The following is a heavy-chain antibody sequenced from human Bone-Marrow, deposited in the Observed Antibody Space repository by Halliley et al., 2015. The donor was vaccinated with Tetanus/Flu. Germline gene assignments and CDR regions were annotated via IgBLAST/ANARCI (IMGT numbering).Heavy chain of an antibody. CDR3: ARDRDFGEEHDAFDI. J-gene: IGHJ3*02. V-gene: IGHV3-53*01. CDR1: GLSVSATY. CDR2: IYNDDTT. Sequence: SLRLSCAASGLSVSATYMGWARQAAGKGLEWVSIIYNDDTTVYMDSVKGRFTISRDGSKNTLYLQMNTLRAEDTAVYYCARDRDFGEEHDAFDIWGQGTMVTVS. D-gene: IGHD3-10*01.